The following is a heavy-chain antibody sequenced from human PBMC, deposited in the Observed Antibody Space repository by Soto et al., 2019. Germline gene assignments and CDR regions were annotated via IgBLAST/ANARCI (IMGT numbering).Heavy chain of an antibody. Sequence: PGGSLRLSCAASGFNFRNFAMHWVRQTPGKGLEWVAIIIYDGSKQYYADSVKGRFTISRDNYKNTVSLEMNSLRAEDTAVYFCAKGTFGKGVSNDYWGQGTPVTVSS. CDR3: AKGTFGKGVSNDY. D-gene: IGHD3-10*01. V-gene: IGHV3-30-3*01. CDR2: IIYDGSKQ. J-gene: IGHJ4*02. CDR1: GFNFRNFA.